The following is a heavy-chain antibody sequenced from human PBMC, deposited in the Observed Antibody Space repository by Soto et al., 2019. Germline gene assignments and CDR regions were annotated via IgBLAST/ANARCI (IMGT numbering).Heavy chain of an antibody. D-gene: IGHD3-10*01. Sequence: QVQLVQSGAEVKKPGASVKVSCKASGYTFTSYQMHWVRQAPGQGLEWMGIINPSGGTTSYAQKFQGRVTMTRDRSTRTVYMELSSLRSEDTAVYYCARDGSSGKDVWGQGTTVTVSS. CDR2: INPSGGTT. J-gene: IGHJ6*02. CDR3: ARDGSSGKDV. CDR1: GYTFTSYQ. V-gene: IGHV1-46*01.